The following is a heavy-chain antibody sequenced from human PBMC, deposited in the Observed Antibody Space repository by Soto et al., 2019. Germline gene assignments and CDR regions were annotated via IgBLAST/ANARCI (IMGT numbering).Heavy chain of an antibody. CDR3: ASPKIAFYNWFDP. V-gene: IGHV4-61*01. Sequence: SETLSLTCTVSGGSVSSGSYYRSWIRQPPGKGLEWIGYIYSSGSTHYNPSLKNRVTISIDTSKNQFSLKLSSVTAADTAVYYCASPKIAFYNWFDPWGQGTLVTVSS. D-gene: IGHD3-3*02. J-gene: IGHJ5*02. CDR2: IYSSGST. CDR1: GGSVSSGSYY.